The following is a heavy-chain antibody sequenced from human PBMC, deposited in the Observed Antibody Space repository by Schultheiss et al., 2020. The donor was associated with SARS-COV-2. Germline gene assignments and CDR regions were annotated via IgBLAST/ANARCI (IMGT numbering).Heavy chain of an antibody. CDR2: IRNNGRNT. D-gene: IGHD2-21*01. CDR3: AKETTMIGVPLFDS. Sequence: GGSLRLSCAASGFIFSNYAMSWVCQAPGRRLEWVSGIRNNGRNTFYAGSVKGRFTISRDNSRNVLFLQMNSLRAEDTAVYFCAKETTMIGVPLFDSWGQGALVTVSS. V-gene: IGHV3-23*01. CDR1: GFIFSNYA. J-gene: IGHJ4*02.